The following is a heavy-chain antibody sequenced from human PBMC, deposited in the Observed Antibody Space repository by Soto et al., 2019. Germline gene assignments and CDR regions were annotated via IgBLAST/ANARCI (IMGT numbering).Heavy chain of an antibody. D-gene: IGHD5-18*01. CDR2: ISSSSSYI. J-gene: IGHJ4*02. V-gene: IGHV3-21*01. Sequence: GGSLRLSCAASGFTFSSYSMNWVRQAPGKGLEWISSISSSSSYIYYADSVKGRFTISRDNAKNSLYLQMNSLRAEDTAVYYCARDQPGYSYGYGLGYWGQGTLVTVSS. CDR1: GFTFSSYS. CDR3: ARDQPGYSYGYGLGY.